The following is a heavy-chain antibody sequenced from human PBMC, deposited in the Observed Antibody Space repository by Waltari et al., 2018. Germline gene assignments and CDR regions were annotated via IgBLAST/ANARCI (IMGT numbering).Heavy chain of an antibody. Sequence: QVQLQESGPGLVKPSETLSLTCAVSGYSFSSGYYWGWIRQPPGKGLEWIGSIYHSGSTYYNPSLKSRVTISVDTSKNQFSLKLSSVTAADTAVYYCAREIGEQVYRGYGDQGWFDPWGQGTLVTVSS. D-gene: IGHD4-17*01. V-gene: IGHV4-38-2*02. CDR2: IYHSGST. J-gene: IGHJ5*02. CDR1: GYSFSSGYY. CDR3: AREIGEQVYRGYGDQGWFDP.